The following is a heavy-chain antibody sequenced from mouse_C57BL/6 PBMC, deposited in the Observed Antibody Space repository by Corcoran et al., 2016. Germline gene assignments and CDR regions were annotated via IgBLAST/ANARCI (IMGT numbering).Heavy chain of an antibody. CDR1: GYSITSGYY. Sequence: DVQLQESGPGLVKPSQSLSLTCSVTGYSITSGYYWNWIRQFPGNKLEWMGYISYDGSNNYNPSLKNRISITRDTSKNQFFLKLNSVTTEDTATYYWASGDGYSSWFAYWGQGTLVTVSA. J-gene: IGHJ3*01. D-gene: IGHD2-3*01. CDR3: ASGDGYSSWFAY. V-gene: IGHV3-6*01. CDR2: ISYDGSN.